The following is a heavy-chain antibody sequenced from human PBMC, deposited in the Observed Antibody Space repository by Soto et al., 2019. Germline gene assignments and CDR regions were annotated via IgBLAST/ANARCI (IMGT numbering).Heavy chain of an antibody. D-gene: IGHD2-15*01. CDR2: IYPGDSDT. CDR1: GYSFTSYW. V-gene: IGHV5-51*01. Sequence: GESLKISCKGSGYSFTSYWIGWVRQMPGKGLEWMGIIYPGDSDTRYSPSFQGQVTISADKSISTAYLQWSSLKASDTAMYYCARSWGYCSGGSCYNLPRYYYYMDVWGKGTTVTVSS. CDR3: ARSWGYCSGGSCYNLPRYYYYMDV. J-gene: IGHJ6*03.